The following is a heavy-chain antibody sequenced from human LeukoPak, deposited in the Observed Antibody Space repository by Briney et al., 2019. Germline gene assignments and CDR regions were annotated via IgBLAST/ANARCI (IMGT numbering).Heavy chain of an antibody. J-gene: IGHJ4*02. V-gene: IGHV3-23*01. D-gene: IGHD6-19*01. CDR1: GFTFSSYA. CDR3: ARRTSGWYAGGFDY. CDR2: ISGSGGST. Sequence: GGSLRLSCAASGFTFSSYAMSWVRQAPGKGLEWVSAISGSGGSTYYADSVRGRFTISRDNSKSTLYLQMNSLRAEDPALYYCARRTSGWYAGGFDYWGQGILVTVSS.